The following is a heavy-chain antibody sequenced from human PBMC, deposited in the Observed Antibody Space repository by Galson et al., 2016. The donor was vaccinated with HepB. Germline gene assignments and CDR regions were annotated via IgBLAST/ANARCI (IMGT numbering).Heavy chain of an antibody. CDR2: ISDNGHAK. V-gene: IGHV3-23*01. D-gene: IGHD1-14*01. CDR3: AKCPPGTRGSLDS. J-gene: IGHJ4*02. Sequence: SLRLSCAGSGFTFNSYAMNWVRQAPGKGLEWISLISDNGHAKYYADPVRGRFSIARYNSKNTMYLQMNSLRADDTAVYYCAKCPPGTRGSLDSWVQGTLVTVSS. CDR1: GFTFNSYA.